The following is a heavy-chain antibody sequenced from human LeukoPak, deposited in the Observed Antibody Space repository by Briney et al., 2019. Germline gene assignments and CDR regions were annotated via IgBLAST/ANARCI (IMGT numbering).Heavy chain of an antibody. V-gene: IGHV3-21*01. CDR3: ARDQGGDDSSGYYHYYYGMDV. J-gene: IGHJ6*02. CDR2: ISSSSSYI. D-gene: IGHD3-22*01. Sequence: GGSLRLSCAASGFTFSSYAMNWVRQAPGKGLEWVSSISSSSSYIYYADSVKGRFTISRDNAKNSLYLQMNSLRAEDTAVYYCARDQGGDDSSGYYHYYYGMDVWGQGTTVTVSS. CDR1: GFTFSSYA.